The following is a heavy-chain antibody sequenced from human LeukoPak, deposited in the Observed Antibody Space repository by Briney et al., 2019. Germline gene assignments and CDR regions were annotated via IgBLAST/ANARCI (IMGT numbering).Heavy chain of an antibody. D-gene: IGHD2-8*01. V-gene: IGHV5-51*01. J-gene: IGHJ4*02. CDR1: GYSFPNFW. Sequence: GESLKISCKGSGYSFPNFWIGWVRQMPGKGLEWMGIIYPGDSDTRYSPSFQGQVTISADKSITTAYLQWSSLKASDTAIYYCARHALGLMGSQCDHWGQGTLVSVSS. CDR2: IYPGDSDT. CDR3: ARHALGLMGSQCDH.